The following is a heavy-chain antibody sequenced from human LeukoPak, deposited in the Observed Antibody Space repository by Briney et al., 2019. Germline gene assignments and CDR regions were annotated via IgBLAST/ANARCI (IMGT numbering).Heavy chain of an antibody. V-gene: IGHV4-4*07. CDR3: ARDYYDSSGYSYYFDY. D-gene: IGHD3-22*01. Sequence: SQTLSLTCTVSGGSISSYYWSWIRQPAGKGLEWIGRIYTSGSTNYNPSLKSRVTMSVDTSKNQFSLKLSSVTAADTAVYYCARDYYDSSGYSYYFDYWGQGTLVTVSS. CDR1: GGSISSYY. CDR2: IYTSGST. J-gene: IGHJ4*02.